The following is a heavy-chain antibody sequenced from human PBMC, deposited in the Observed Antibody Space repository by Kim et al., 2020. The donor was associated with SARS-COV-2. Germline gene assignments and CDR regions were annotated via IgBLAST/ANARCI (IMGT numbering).Heavy chain of an antibody. Sequence: GGSLRLSCAASGFTFSSYAMSWVRQAPGKGLEWVSVISGSGESTYYADSVKGRFTISRDNSKNTLYVQMNSLGAEDTAVYYCAKGSSSWYYYAMDVWGQGTTVTVSS. V-gene: IGHV3-23*01. J-gene: IGHJ6*02. CDR1: GFTFSSYA. CDR2: ISGSGEST. D-gene: IGHD6-13*01. CDR3: AKGSSSWYYYAMDV.